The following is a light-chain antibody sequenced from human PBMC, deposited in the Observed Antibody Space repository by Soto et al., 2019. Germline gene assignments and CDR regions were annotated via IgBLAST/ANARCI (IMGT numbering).Light chain of an antibody. CDR2: AAS. J-gene: IGKJ3*01. V-gene: IGKV1-8*01. Sequence: AIRMTQSPSSLSASTGDRVTITCRASQGISSYLAWYQQKPGKAPKLLIYAASTLQSGVPSRFSGSGSGTDFTLTISCLXXEDXXTYYCQQYYSYPFTFGPGTKVDIK. CDR3: QQYYSYPFT. CDR1: QGISSY.